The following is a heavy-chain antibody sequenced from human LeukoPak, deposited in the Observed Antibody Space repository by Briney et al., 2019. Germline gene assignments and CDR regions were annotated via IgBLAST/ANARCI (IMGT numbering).Heavy chain of an antibody. D-gene: IGHD3-10*02. CDR2: IRGDGRAT. Sequence: GGSLRLSFAASGFIFTDYWMHWVRQAPGKELVWVARIRGDGRATTYADSVKGRFTISRDNAMSTVFLQMKSLRVEDTGLYYCARFYVPEEHSPAWYEAHWGQGVLVTVSS. CDR1: GFIFTDYW. J-gene: IGHJ4*02. CDR3: ARFYVPEEHSPAWYEAH. V-gene: IGHV3-74*01.